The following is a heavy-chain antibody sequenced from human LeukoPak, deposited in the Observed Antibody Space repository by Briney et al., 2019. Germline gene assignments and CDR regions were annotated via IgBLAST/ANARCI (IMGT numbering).Heavy chain of an antibody. CDR1: GFTFSSYS. Sequence: PGGSLRLSCAASGFTFSSYSMNWVRQAPGKGLEWVSSISSSSSYIYYADSVKGRFTISRDNAKNSPYLQMNSLRAEDTAVYYCARDFQVWFGEAYGMDVWGKGTTVTVSS. J-gene: IGHJ6*04. V-gene: IGHV3-21*01. CDR3: ARDFQVWFGEAYGMDV. CDR2: ISSSSSYI. D-gene: IGHD3-10*01.